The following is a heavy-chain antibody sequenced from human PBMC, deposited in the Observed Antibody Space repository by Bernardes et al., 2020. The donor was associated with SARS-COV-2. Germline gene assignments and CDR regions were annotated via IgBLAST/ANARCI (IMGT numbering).Heavy chain of an antibody. CDR3: ARSAYYYSRDYRIDF. CDR2: YDGSNK. Sequence: YDGSNKYYADSVKGRFTISRDSSMNTVYLQMDSLRVEDTAVYYCARSAYYYSRDYRIDFWGQGTLVTVSS. V-gene: IGHV3-33*01. D-gene: IGHD4-4*01. J-gene: IGHJ4*02.